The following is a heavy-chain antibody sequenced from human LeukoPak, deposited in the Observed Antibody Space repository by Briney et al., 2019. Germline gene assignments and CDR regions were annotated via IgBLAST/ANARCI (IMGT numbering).Heavy chain of an antibody. CDR1: GFTFSSYS. CDR3: ARGGFDWLLFNYYYYMDV. CDR2: ISSSSSYR. D-gene: IGHD3-9*01. J-gene: IGHJ6*03. V-gene: IGHV3-21*01. Sequence: GGSLRLSCAASGFTFSSYSMNWVRQAPGKGLEWVSSISSSSSYRYYADSVKGRFTISRDNAKNSLYLQMNSLRAEDTAVYYCARGGFDWLLFNYYYYMDVWGKGTTVTISS.